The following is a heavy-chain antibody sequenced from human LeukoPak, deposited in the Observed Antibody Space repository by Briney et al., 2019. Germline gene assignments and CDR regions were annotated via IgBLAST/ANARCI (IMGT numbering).Heavy chain of an antibody. D-gene: IGHD4-17*01. Sequence: TSETLSLTCTVSGGSISSGGYYWSWIRQHPRKGLEWIGYIYYSGSTYYNPSLKSRVTISVDTSKNQFSLKLSSVTAADTAVYYCARDRALLNYGDYAYDAFDIWGQGTMVTVSS. J-gene: IGHJ3*02. CDR1: GGSISSGGYY. CDR2: IYYSGST. V-gene: IGHV4-31*03. CDR3: ARDRALLNYGDYAYDAFDI.